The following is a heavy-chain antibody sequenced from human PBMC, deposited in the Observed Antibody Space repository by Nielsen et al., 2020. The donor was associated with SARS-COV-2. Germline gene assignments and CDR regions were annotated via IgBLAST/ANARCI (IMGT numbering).Heavy chain of an antibody. V-gene: IGHV4-59*12. Sequence: GSLRLSCTVSGGSISSYYWSWIRQPPGKGLEWIGYIYYSGSTYYNPSLKSRVTISVDTSKNQFSLKLSSVTAADTAVYYCARDRRGGYDILTGANWFDPWGQGTLVTVSS. J-gene: IGHJ5*02. CDR1: GGSISSYY. D-gene: IGHD3-9*01. CDR2: IYYSGST. CDR3: ARDRRGGYDILTGANWFDP.